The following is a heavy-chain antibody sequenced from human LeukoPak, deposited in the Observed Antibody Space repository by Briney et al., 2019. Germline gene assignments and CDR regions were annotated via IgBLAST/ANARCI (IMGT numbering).Heavy chain of an antibody. V-gene: IGHV4-4*07. CDR2: IYTSGST. CDR1: GGSISSYY. Sequence: SETLSLTCTVSGGSISSYYWSWIRRPAGKGLEWIGRIYTSGSTNYNPSLKSRVTMSVDTSKNQFSLKLSSVTTADTAVYYCATHDYGDYYGYYYMDVWGKGTTVTVSS. J-gene: IGHJ6*03. D-gene: IGHD4-17*01. CDR3: ATHDYGDYYGYYYMDV.